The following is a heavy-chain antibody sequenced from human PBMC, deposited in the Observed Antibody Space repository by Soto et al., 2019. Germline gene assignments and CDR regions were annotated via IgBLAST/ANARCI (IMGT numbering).Heavy chain of an antibody. CDR1: GYTFTGNY. Sequence: ASVKVSCKASGYTFTGNYRHWVRQATGQGLEWMGWINPNSGGTNYAQKFQGWVTMTRDTSISTAYMELSRLRSDDTAVYYCARGGAVWVGGRITGLAPWGKGTWVPVSS. J-gene: IGHJ5*02. D-gene: IGHD3-16*01. CDR2: INPNSGGT. V-gene: IGHV1-2*04. CDR3: ARGGAVWVGGRITGLAP.